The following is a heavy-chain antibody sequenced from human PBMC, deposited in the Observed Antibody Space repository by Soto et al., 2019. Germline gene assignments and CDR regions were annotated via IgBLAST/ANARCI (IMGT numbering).Heavy chain of an antibody. CDR1: GGTFSSYA. CDR3: ACASHLRYFDWLSTHYFDY. Sequence: QVQLVQSGAEVKKPGSSVKVSCKASGGTFSSYAISWVRQAPGQGLEWMGGIIPIFGTANYAQKFQGRVTITADESTSTAYMELSSLRSEDTAVYYCACASHLRYFDWLSTHYFDYWGQGTLVTVSS. D-gene: IGHD3-9*01. V-gene: IGHV1-69*01. CDR2: IIPIFGTA. J-gene: IGHJ4*02.